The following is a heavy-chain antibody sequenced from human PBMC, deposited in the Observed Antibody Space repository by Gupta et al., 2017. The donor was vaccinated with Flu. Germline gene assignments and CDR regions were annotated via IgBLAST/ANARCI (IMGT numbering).Heavy chain of an antibody. CDR3: ARVGYDILTGYVYYGMDV. CDR2: IYRGGST. J-gene: IGHJ6*02. Sequence: EVQLVESGGGLVQPGGSLRISCAASGLTVSSNYMTRVRQAPGKGLEWVSVIYRGGSTYYGDSVKGRFTIPRDNSKNTLYLQMNSLRAEDTAVYYCARVGYDILTGYVYYGMDVWGQGTTVTVSS. V-gene: IGHV3-66*02. CDR1: GLTVSSNY. D-gene: IGHD3-9*01.